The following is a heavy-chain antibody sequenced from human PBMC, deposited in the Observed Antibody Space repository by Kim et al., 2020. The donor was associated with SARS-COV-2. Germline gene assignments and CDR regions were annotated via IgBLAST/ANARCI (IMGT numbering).Heavy chain of an antibody. D-gene: IGHD6-13*01. CDR1: GYTFTGYY. Sequence: ASVKVSCKASGYTFTGYYMHWVRQAPGQGLEWMGWINPNSGGTNYAQKFQGRVTMTRDTSISTAYMELSRLRSDDTAVYYCARDEGAAAAGDYWGQGTLVTVSS. CDR2: INPNSGGT. J-gene: IGHJ4*02. CDR3: ARDEGAAAAGDY. V-gene: IGHV1-2*02.